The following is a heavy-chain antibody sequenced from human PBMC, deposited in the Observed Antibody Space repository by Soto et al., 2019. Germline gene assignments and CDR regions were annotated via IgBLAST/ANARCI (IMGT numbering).Heavy chain of an antibody. Sequence: QVQLVESRGGVVQPGRSLRLSCAASGFTFSSYAMHWVRQAPGMELEWVAFISYDGSNKYYADSVKGRFTISRDNSKNTLYLQMNSLRAEDTAVYHCARDSSGRYGRYFDLWGRGTLVTVSS. CDR3: ARDSSGRYGRYFDL. V-gene: IGHV3-30-3*01. J-gene: IGHJ2*01. CDR1: GFTFSSYA. CDR2: ISYDGSNK. D-gene: IGHD6-19*01.